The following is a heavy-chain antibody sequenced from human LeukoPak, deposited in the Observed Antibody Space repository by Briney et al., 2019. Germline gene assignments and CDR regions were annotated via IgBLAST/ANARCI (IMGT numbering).Heavy chain of an antibody. CDR3: AKDRGY. J-gene: IGHJ4*02. CDR1: GFTFSNFP. CDR2: ISASGGSA. Sequence: GGSLRLSCAASGFTFSNFPMSWVRQAPGKGLEWVSAISASGGSAYYADSAKGRFTISRDNSKNTLYLQMTGLRVEDTAVYYCAKDRGYWGQGTLVTVSS. V-gene: IGHV3-23*01.